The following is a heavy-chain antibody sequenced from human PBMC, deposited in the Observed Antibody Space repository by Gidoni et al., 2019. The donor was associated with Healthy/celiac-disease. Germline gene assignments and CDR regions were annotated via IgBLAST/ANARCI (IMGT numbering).Heavy chain of an antibody. CDR2: ISYDGSNK. CDR1: GFTFSSYG. D-gene: IGHD3-22*01. V-gene: IGHV3-30*18. Sequence: QVQLVESGGGVVQPGRSLRLSCAASGFTFSSYGMHWVRQAPGKGLEWGAVISYDGSNKYYADSVKGRFTISRDNSKNTLYLQMNSLRAEDTAVYYCAKEEPYDSSCDYWGQGTLVTVSS. CDR3: AKEEPYDSSCDY. J-gene: IGHJ4*02.